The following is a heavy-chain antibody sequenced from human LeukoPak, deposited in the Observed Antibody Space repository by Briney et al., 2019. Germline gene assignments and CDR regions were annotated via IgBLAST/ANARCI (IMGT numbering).Heavy chain of an antibody. CDR3: ARDPKNFYDSKFDYYHMDV. CDR1: GYTFTDYY. D-gene: IGHD3-22*01. Sequence: GASVKVSCKASGYTFTDYYIHWVRQAPGQGLEWMGRVNPNTGGTNYAQKFQGRVTMTRDTSISTTNLELSRLSSDDTAVYYCARDPKNFYDSKFDYYHMDVWGKGATVTISS. J-gene: IGHJ6*03. V-gene: IGHV1-2*02. CDR2: VNPNTGGT.